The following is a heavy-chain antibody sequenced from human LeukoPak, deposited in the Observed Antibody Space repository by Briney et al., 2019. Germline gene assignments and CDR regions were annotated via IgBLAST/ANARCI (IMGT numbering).Heavy chain of an antibody. J-gene: IGHJ4*02. V-gene: IGHV1-46*01. CDR3: ARGGGWGETYGSGSYFDY. CDR2: INPSGGST. D-gene: IGHD3-10*01. CDR1: GYTFTSYY. Sequence: ASVKVSCKASGYTFTSYYMHWVRQAPGQGLEWMGIINPSGGSTSYAQKYQGRVTMTRDTSTSTVYMELSSLRSEDTAVYYCARGGGWGETYGSGSYFDYWGQGTLVTVSS.